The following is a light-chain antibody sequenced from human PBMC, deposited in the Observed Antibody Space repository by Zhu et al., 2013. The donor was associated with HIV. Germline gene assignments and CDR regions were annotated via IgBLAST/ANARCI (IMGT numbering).Light chain of an antibody. CDR1: SSNTGNNY. Sequence: QSVLTQPPSVSAAPGQKVTISCSGISSNTGNNYVSWYQQLPGTAPKLLIYDNDKRPSGIPGRFSGSKSGTSATLDITGLQTGDEADYYCGSWDSSLTAWVFGGGTKLTVL. CDR2: DND. CDR3: GSWDSSLTAWV. V-gene: IGLV1-51*01. J-gene: IGLJ3*02.